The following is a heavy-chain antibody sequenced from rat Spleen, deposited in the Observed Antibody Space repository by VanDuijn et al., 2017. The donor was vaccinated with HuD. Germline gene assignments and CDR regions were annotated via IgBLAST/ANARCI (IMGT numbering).Heavy chain of an antibody. V-gene: IGHV5-29*01. CDR2: ISYDGSST. CDR1: GFTFSDYF. J-gene: IGHJ2*01. D-gene: IGHD4-3*01. CDR3: ARRGYGLFDY. Sequence: EVLLVESDGGLVQPGRSLKLSCAASGFTFSDYFMAWVRQAPTKGLEWVATISYDGSSTYCRDSVKGRFTISRDNAKNTLYLQMDSLRSEDTATYYCARRGYGLFDYWGQGVMVTVSS.